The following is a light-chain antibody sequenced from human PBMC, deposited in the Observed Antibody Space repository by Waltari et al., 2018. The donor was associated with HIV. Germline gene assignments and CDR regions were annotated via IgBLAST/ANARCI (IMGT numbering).Light chain of an antibody. CDR2: GVS. J-gene: IGKJ4*01. V-gene: IGKV3-15*01. Sequence: EVVMTKSPATLSASPGERATLPCRASQGVNSNLAWYQQRPGQAPRLLIYGVSTRATGVPARFSGSGSGTDFTLTISSLQSEDFAVYYCQQCNNWPLTFGGGTKVEIK. CDR3: QQCNNWPLT. CDR1: QGVNSN.